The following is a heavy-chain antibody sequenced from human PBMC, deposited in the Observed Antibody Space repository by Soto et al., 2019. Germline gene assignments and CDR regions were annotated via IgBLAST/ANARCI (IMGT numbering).Heavy chain of an antibody. CDR2: IRSKANSYAT. V-gene: IGHV3-73*01. J-gene: IGHJ5*02. Sequence: GGSLRLSCAASGFTFSGSAMHWVRQASGKGLEWVGRIRSKANSYATAYAASVKGRFTISRDDSKNTAYLQMNSLKTEDTAVYYCTSCYYDSSGYHELDPWGQGTLVTVSS. CDR3: TSCYYDSSGYHELDP. D-gene: IGHD3-22*01. CDR1: GFTFSGSA.